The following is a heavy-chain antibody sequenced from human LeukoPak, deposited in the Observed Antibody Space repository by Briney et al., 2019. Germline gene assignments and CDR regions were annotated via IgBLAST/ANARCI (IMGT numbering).Heavy chain of an antibody. D-gene: IGHD4-17*01. Sequence: SVKVSCKASGFTFTSSAMQWVRQARGQRLEWIGWIVVGSGNTNYAQKFQERVTITRDMSTSTAYMELSSLRSKDTAVYYCAADAFDYGDQYYYYGMDVWGQGTTVTVSS. CDR1: GFTFTSSA. CDR3: AADAFDYGDQYYYYGMDV. V-gene: IGHV1-58*02. J-gene: IGHJ6*02. CDR2: IVVGSGNT.